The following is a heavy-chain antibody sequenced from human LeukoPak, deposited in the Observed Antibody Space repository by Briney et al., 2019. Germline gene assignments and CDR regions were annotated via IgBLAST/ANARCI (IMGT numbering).Heavy chain of an antibody. J-gene: IGHJ3*02. V-gene: IGHV4-59*01. CDR1: GGSISSYY. D-gene: IGHD2-8*01. CDR3: ARDRGCTNGVCYTVQAFDI. CDR2: IYYSGST. Sequence: SSETLSLTCTVSGGSISSYYWSWIRQPPGKGLEWIGYIYYSGSTNYNPSLKSRVTTSVDTSKNQFSLKLSSVTAADTAVYYCARDRGCTNGVCYTVQAFDIWGQGTMVTVSS.